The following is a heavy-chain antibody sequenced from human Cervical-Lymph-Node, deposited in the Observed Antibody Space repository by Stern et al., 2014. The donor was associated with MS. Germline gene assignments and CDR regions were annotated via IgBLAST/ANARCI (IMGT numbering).Heavy chain of an antibody. CDR3: ARSAKDYSIYFDY. J-gene: IGHJ4*02. V-gene: IGHV1-3*01. D-gene: IGHD4-11*01. CDR1: GYTFTSYA. Sequence: QVQLVQSGAEVKKPGASVKVSCKASGYTFTSYALHWVRQAPGQRLEWMGWVNAGNGNTKYSQKFQGRVTITRDTSASTAYMELSSLRSEDTAVYFCARSAKDYSIYFDYWGQGTLVTVSS. CDR2: VNAGNGNT.